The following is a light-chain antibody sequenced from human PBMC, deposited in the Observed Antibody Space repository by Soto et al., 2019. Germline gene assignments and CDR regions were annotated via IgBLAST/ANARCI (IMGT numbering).Light chain of an antibody. CDR3: QSYDSSLSGHVV. V-gene: IGLV1-40*01. J-gene: IGLJ2*01. CDR2: GNS. CDR1: RSNIGAGYD. Sequence: QSVLTQPPSVSGAPGQRVTISCTGSRSNIGAGYDVHWYQQLPGTAPKLLIYGNSNRPSGVPDRFSGSKSGTSASLAITGLQAEDEADYDCQSYDSSLSGHVVFCGGTKVTVL.